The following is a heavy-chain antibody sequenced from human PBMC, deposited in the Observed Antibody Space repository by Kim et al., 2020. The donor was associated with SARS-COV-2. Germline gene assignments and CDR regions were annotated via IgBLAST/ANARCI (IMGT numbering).Heavy chain of an antibody. CDR1: GGSISSYY. J-gene: IGHJ4*02. V-gene: IGHV4-59*13. D-gene: IGHD5-12*01. Sequence: SETLSLTCTVSGGSISSYYWSWIRQPPGKGLEWIGYIYYSGSTNYNPFLKSRVTISVDTSKNQFSLKLSAVTAADTAVYYCARARPDGYNPYYFDYWGQGTLVTVSS. CDR2: IYYSGST. CDR3: ARARPDGYNPYYFDY.